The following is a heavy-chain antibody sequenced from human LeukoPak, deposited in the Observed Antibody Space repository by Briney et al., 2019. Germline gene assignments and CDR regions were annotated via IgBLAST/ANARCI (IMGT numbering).Heavy chain of an antibody. CDR2: ISGSGGST. CDR1: GFTFSSYA. D-gene: IGHD6-19*01. J-gene: IGHJ4*02. CDR3: AKPPTRRPVAGSQFDY. Sequence: GGSLRLSCAASGFTFSSYAMSWVRQAPGKGLEWVSAISGSGGSTYYADSVKGRFTISRDNSKNTLYLQMNSLRAEDTAVYYCAKPPTRRPVAGSQFDYWGQGTLVTVSS. V-gene: IGHV3-23*01.